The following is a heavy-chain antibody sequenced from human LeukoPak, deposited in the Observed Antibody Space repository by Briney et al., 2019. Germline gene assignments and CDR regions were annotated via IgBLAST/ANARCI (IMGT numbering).Heavy chain of an antibody. Sequence: PGGSLRLSCAASGFTFSSYGMHWVRQATGKGLEWVSAIGTAGDTYYPGSVKGRFTISRENAKNSLYLQMNSLRAEDTAVYYCARASTYYYDSSGYYFDYWGQGTLVTVSS. CDR1: GFTFSSYG. V-gene: IGHV3-13*01. CDR3: ARASTYYYDSSGYYFDY. D-gene: IGHD3-22*01. J-gene: IGHJ4*02. CDR2: IGTAGDT.